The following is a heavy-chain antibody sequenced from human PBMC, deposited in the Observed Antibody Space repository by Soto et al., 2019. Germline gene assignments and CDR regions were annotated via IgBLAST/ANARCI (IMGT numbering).Heavy chain of an antibody. D-gene: IGHD3-10*01. CDR1: GFTFSSYA. J-gene: IGHJ5*02. Sequence: GGSLRLSCAASGFTFSSYAMSWVRQAPGKGLEWVSAISGSGGSTYYADSVKGRFTISRDNSKNTPYLQMNSLRAEDTAVYYCAKDRRSLVRGVLTSFAPWGQGPLVTVSS. V-gene: IGHV3-23*01. CDR2: ISGSGGST. CDR3: AKDRRSLVRGVLTSFAP.